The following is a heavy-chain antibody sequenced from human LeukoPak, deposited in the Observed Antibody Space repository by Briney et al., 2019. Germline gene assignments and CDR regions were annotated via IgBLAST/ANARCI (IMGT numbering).Heavy chain of an antibody. Sequence: GGSLRLSCAASGFSFMNAWMTWVRQAPGKGLEWVGRIKSNADGGTPDYAAPARGRFTISRDDSKNTLYLQMNSLKTEDTAVYYCTTFYHEYSPYWGRGTLVTVSS. J-gene: IGHJ4*02. D-gene: IGHD2/OR15-2a*01. CDR3: TTFYHEYSPY. CDR2: IKSNADGGTP. CDR1: GFSFMNAW. V-gene: IGHV3-15*01.